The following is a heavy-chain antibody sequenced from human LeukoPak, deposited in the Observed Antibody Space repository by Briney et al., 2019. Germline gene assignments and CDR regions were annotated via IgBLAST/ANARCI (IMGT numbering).Heavy chain of an antibody. D-gene: IGHD6-13*01. V-gene: IGHV3-7*01. Sequence: GGSLRLSCAASGFTFSSYWMSWVRQAPGKGLEWVANIKQDGSEKYYVDSVKGRFTISRDNAKNSLYLQMNSLRAEDTAVYYCARDPRSSWYGGYYYYGMDVWGQGTTVTVSS. J-gene: IGHJ6*02. CDR2: IKQDGSEK. CDR3: ARDPRSSWYGGYYYYGMDV. CDR1: GFTFSSYW.